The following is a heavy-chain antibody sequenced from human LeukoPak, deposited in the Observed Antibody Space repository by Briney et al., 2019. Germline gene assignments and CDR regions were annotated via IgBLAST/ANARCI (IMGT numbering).Heavy chain of an antibody. CDR3: ARDGSPHTSGYYRFGGFDC. Sequence: PGGSLRLSCAASGFTVSSSYMSWVRQAPGKGLEWVSLFYVGGYTVYADSVKGRFTISRDNSKNTLCLEMNSLRAEDTAVYYCARDGSPHTSGYYRFGGFDCWGQGTLVTVSS. CDR2: FYVGGYT. J-gene: IGHJ4*02. V-gene: IGHV3-66*01. CDR1: GFTVSSSY. D-gene: IGHD3-22*01.